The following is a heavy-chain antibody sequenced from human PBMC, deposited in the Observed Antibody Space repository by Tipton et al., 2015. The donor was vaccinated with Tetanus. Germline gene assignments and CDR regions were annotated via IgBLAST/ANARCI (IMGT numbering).Heavy chain of an antibody. CDR2: VKNKADGGTT. Sequence: SLRLSCAKTGLFFKNAWMNWVLQAPGKGLEWVGRVKNKADGGTTDYYARMKDRFSNSRDASKDTLFLQINSLKTVDTAVYYCTTSGIVGSCYRVWCWGRGSLVCVSS. CDR1: GLFFKNAW. J-gene: IGHJ1*01. V-gene: IGHV3-15*07. CDR3: TTSGIVGSCYRVWC. D-gene: IGHD1-26*01.